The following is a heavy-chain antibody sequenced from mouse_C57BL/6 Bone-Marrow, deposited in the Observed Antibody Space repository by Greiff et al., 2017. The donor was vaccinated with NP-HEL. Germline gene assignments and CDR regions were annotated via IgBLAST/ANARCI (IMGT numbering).Heavy chain of an antibody. V-gene: IGHV1-54*01. CDR2: INPGSGGT. J-gene: IGHJ2*01. D-gene: IGHD2-3*01. Sequence: VQLQQSGAELVRPGTSVKVSCKASGYAFTNYLIEWVKQRPGQGLEWIGVINPGSGGTNYNEQFKGKATLTADKSSSTAYMQLSSLTSEDSAVYFCARWGWLLRGDYWGQGTTLTVSS. CDR1: GYAFTNYL. CDR3: ARWGWLLRGDY.